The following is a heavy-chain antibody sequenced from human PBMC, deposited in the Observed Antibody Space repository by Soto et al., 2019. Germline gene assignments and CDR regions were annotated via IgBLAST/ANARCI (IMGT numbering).Heavy chain of an antibody. J-gene: IGHJ5*02. CDR3: ARGGYYYGSGSYSAYNWFDP. Sequence: PSETLSLTCTVSGGSISSGDYYWSWIRQPPGKGLEWIGYIYYSGSTYYNPSLKSRVTISVDTSKNQFSLKLSSVTAADTAVYYCARGGYYYGSGSYSAYNWFDPWGQGTLVTVSS. V-gene: IGHV4-30-4*01. D-gene: IGHD3-10*01. CDR1: GGSISSGDYY. CDR2: IYYSGST.